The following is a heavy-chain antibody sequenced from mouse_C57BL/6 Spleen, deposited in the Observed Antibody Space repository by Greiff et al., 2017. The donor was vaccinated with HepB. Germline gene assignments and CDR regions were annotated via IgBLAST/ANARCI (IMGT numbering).Heavy chain of an antibody. D-gene: IGHD1-1*01. Sequence: VQLQQPGAELVRPGSSVKLSCKASGYTFTSYWMHWVKQRPIQGLEWIGNIDPSDSETHYNQKFKDKATLTVDKSSSTAYMQLSSLTSEDSAVSYCARGGGSSYNYAMDYWGQGTSVTVSS. CDR2: IDPSDSET. J-gene: IGHJ4*01. CDR1: GYTFTSYW. CDR3: ARGGGSSYNYAMDY. V-gene: IGHV1-52*01.